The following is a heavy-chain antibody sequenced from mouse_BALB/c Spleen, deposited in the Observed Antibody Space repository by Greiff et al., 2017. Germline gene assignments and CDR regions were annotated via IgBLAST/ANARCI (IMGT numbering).Heavy chain of an antibody. CDR2: IWAGGST. V-gene: IGHV2-9*02. D-gene: IGHD1-1*01. Sequence: VKLMESGPGLVAPSQSLSITCTVSGFSLTSYGVHWVRQPPGKGLEWLGVIWAGGSTNYNSALMSRLSISKDNSKSQVFLKMNSLQTDDTAMYYCARIITTVGDAMDYWGQGTSVTVSS. CDR3: ARIITTVGDAMDY. J-gene: IGHJ4*01. CDR1: GFSLTSYG.